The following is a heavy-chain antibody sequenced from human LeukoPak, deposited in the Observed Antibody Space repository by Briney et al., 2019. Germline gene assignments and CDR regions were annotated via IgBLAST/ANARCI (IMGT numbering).Heavy chain of an antibody. CDR1: GFTFRSYA. Sequence: GGSLRLSCAASGFTFRSYAMNWVRQVPGKGLEWVSGISGSGTGTYYADSVKGRFTISRDNSKNTLFLQMHSLRAEDTAVYYCVKGSLYSSGCYDYWGQGTLVSVSA. V-gene: IGHV3-23*01. CDR2: ISGSGTGT. CDR3: VKGSLYSSGCYDY. D-gene: IGHD6-19*01. J-gene: IGHJ4*02.